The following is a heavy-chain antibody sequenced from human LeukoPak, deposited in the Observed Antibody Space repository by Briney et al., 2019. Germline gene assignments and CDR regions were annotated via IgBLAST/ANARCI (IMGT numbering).Heavy chain of an antibody. CDR2: IKKDGSEQ. Sequence: QPGGSLRLSCAASGFTSRSYWISWVRQAPGKGLEWVANIKKDGSEQAYVDTVKGRFTIYRDYAKRSMYLQMNSLRAEDTAVHYCARLLWGEYYYDSSAHGAFDIWGQGTMVTVSS. D-gene: IGHD3-22*01. CDR1: GFTSRSYW. V-gene: IGHV3-7*01. J-gene: IGHJ3*02. CDR3: ARLLWGEYYYDSSAHGAFDI.